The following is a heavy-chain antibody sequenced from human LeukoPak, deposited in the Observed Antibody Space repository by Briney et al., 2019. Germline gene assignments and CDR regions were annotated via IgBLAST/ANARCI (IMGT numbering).Heavy chain of an antibody. J-gene: IGHJ3*02. CDR1: GGTFSSYA. D-gene: IGHD6-25*01. CDR2: IIPFFGPV. Sequence: SVKVSCKASGGTFSSYAISWVRQAPGQGLEWMGGIIPFFGPVNYAQKFQGRVTITADESTSTAYMELSSLRSEDTAVYYCARDQGLRLEWGAKFDIWGQGTMVTVSS. CDR3: ARDQGLRLEWGAKFDI. V-gene: IGHV1-69*13.